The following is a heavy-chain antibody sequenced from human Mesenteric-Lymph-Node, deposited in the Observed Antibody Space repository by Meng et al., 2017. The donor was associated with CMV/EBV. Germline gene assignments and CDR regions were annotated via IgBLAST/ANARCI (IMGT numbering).Heavy chain of an antibody. J-gene: IGHJ3*02. V-gene: IGHV3-66*02. CDR3: ARRRSLEAFDI. CDR2: INSGGTT. Sequence: GESLKISCAASGFTFSSYSMNWVRQAPGKGLEWVSVINSGGTTNYADSVRGRFTIARDNSKNMLYLQMNSLRTEDTAIYYCARRRSLEAFDIWGQGTLVTVSS. CDR1: GFTFSSYS.